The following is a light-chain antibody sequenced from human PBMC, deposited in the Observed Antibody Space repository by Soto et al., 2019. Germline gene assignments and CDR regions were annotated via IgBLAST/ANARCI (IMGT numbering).Light chain of an antibody. Sequence: GDRVTITCRTSQRVDSWLARYQQKPGKAPKLLIYKASSLHTGVPSRFSGSGAGTEFTLTISSLQPDDFATYYCLHSNECSIMFGQVTKVDLK. J-gene: IGKJ1*01. CDR3: LHSNECSIM. CDR2: KAS. V-gene: IGKV1-5*03. CDR1: QRVDSW.